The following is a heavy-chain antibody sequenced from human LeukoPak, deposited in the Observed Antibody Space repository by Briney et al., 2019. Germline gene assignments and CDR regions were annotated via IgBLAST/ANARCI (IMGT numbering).Heavy chain of an antibody. J-gene: IGHJ6*02. D-gene: IGHD3-10*01. CDR2: INSDGSST. CDR3: AREFHYYGSGRSTYGMDV. CDR1: GFTFSDHW. V-gene: IGHV3-74*01. Sequence: GGSLRLSCAASGFTFSDHWMHWVRQAPGKGLVWVSRINSDGSSTSYADSVKGRFTISRDNAKNTLYLQMNSLRAEDTAVYYCAREFHYYGSGRSTYGMDVWGQGTTVTVSS.